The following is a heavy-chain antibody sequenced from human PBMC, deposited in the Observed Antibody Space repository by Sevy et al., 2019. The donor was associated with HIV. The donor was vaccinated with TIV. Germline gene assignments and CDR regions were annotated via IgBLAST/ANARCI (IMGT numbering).Heavy chain of an antibody. V-gene: IGHV3-30*18. CDR3: AKDLRPDIVATGGFDY. Sequence: GGSLRLSCAASGFTFSSYGMHWVRQAPGKGLEWVAVISYDGSNKYYADSVKGRFTISRDNSKNTLYLQMNSLRAEDTAVYYCAKDLRPDIVATGGFDYWGQRTLVTVSS. CDR2: ISYDGSNK. CDR1: GFTFSSYG. J-gene: IGHJ4*02. D-gene: IGHD5-12*01.